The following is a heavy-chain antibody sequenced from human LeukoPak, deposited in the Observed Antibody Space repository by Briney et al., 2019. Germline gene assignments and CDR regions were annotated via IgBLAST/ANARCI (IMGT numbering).Heavy chain of an antibody. D-gene: IGHD2-15*01. CDR1: GGSFSGYY. J-gene: IGHJ4*02. V-gene: IGHV4-59*10. CDR3: ARGDCSGGSCSTYYFDY. Sequence: SETLSLTCAVYGGSFSGYYWSWIRQPAGKGLEWIGRIYTSGSTNYNPSLKSRVTMSVDTSKNQFSLKLSSVTAADTAVYYCARGDCSGGSCSTYYFDYWGQGTLVTVSS. CDR2: IYTSGST.